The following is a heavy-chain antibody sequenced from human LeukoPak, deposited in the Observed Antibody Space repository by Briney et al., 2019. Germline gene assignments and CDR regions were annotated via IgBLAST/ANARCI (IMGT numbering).Heavy chain of an antibody. CDR3: ARDSGGALDY. V-gene: IGHV3-30-3*01. Sequence: GGSLRLSCAASGFTFSSYAMHWVRQAPGKGLEWVAVISYDGSNKYYADSVKGRFTISRDNSKNTLYLQMNSLRADDTAVYYCARDSGGALDYWGQGILVTVSS. J-gene: IGHJ4*02. D-gene: IGHD3-10*01. CDR2: ISYDGSNK. CDR1: GFTFSSYA.